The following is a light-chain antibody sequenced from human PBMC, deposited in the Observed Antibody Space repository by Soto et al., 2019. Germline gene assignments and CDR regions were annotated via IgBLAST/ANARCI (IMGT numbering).Light chain of an antibody. V-gene: IGKV4-1*01. CDR1: QSVLYSSNNKNY. J-gene: IGKJ1*01. Sequence: DIVMTQSPDSLAVSLGARATITCKSSQSVLYSSNNKNYLAWYQQKPGQPPKLLIYWASTRESGVPDRFSGSGSGTDFALTISSLQAEDGAVYYCQQYYSTPPTFGQGTKVEIK. CDR2: WAS. CDR3: QQYYSTPPT.